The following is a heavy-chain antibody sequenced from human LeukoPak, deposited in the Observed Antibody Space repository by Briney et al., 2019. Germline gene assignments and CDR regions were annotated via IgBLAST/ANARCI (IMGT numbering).Heavy chain of an antibody. CDR2: ISYDGSNK. D-gene: IGHD2-2*01. CDR3: AQLQGPYFVY. J-gene: IGHJ4*02. CDR1: GFTFSSYA. V-gene: IGHV3-30*04. Sequence: GGSLRLSCAASGFTFSSYAMHWVRQAPGKGLEWVAVISYDGSNKYYADSVKGRFTISRDNSKNTLYLQMNSLRAEDTAVYYCAQLQGPYFVYWGQGTLVTVSS.